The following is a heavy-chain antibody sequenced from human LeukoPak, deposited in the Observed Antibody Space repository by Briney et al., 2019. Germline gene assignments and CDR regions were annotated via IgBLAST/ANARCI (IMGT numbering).Heavy chain of an antibody. D-gene: IGHD6-13*01. J-gene: IGHJ4*02. V-gene: IGHV4-31*03. CDR2: IYYSGST. Sequence: PSETLSLTCTVPGCSLTSGGYYASWIRQNPGKCLEWFGYIYYSGSTYYNPSLKSRVTISVDTSKDQFSLKLSSVTAADTAVYYCACIAAAGRLYFDYWGQGTLVTVSS. CDR3: ACIAAAGRLYFDY. CDR1: GCSLTSGGYY.